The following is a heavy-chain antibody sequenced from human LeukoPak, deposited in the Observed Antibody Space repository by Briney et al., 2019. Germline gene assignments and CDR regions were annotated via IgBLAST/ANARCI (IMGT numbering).Heavy chain of an antibody. CDR3: ARGGGDSSAGDYYYYMDV. Sequence: AGGSLRLSCAASGFTFSSYSMNWVRQAPGKGLEWVSSISSSSSYIYYADSVKGRFTISRDNAKNSLYLQMNSLRAEDTAVYYCARGGGDSSAGDYYYYMDVWGKGTTVTISS. CDR2: ISSSSSYI. CDR1: GFTFSSYS. D-gene: IGHD3-22*01. J-gene: IGHJ6*03. V-gene: IGHV3-21*01.